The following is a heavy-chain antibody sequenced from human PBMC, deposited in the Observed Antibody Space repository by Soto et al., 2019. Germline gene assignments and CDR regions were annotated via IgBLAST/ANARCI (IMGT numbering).Heavy chain of an antibody. CDR1: GFTFSSYA. CDR2: ISYDGSNK. Sequence: QVQLVESGGGVVQPGRSLRLSCAASGFTFSSYAMHWVRQAPGKGLEWAAVISYDGSNKYYADSVKGRFTISRDNSKNTLYLQMNSLRAEDTAVYYCARGGVVVITPVDYWGQGTLVTVSS. J-gene: IGHJ4*02. CDR3: ARGGVVVITPVDY. V-gene: IGHV3-30-3*01. D-gene: IGHD3-22*01.